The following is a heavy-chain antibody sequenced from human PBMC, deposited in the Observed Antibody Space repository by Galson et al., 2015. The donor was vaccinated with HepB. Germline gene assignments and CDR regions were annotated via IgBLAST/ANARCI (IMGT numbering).Heavy chain of an antibody. Sequence: ETLSLTCAVSGDSISSDSWWSWVRQPPGEGLEWIGEIYHSGGTNYRPSLKSRVTISVDKSKNLFSLKLTFVTAADTAVYYCARAKEGRGYFDYWGQGTLVTFSS. J-gene: IGHJ4*02. V-gene: IGHV4-4*02. D-gene: IGHD3-10*01. CDR2: IYHSGGT. CDR1: GDSISSDSW. CDR3: ARAKEGRGYFDY.